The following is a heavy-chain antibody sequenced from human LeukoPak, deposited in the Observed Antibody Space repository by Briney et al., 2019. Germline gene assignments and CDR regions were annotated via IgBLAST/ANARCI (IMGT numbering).Heavy chain of an antibody. CDR2: ISYDGSNK. J-gene: IGHJ4*02. CDR3: AREERDVRLGELSLLGGVYYFDY. CDR1: GFTFSSYA. V-gene: IGHV3-30-3*01. D-gene: IGHD3-16*02. Sequence: PGRSLRLSCAASGFTFSSYAMHWVRQAPGKGLEWVAVISYDGSNKYYADSVKGRFTISRDNSKNTLYLQMNSLRAEDTAVYYCAREERDVRLGELSLLGGVYYFDYWGQGTLVTVSS.